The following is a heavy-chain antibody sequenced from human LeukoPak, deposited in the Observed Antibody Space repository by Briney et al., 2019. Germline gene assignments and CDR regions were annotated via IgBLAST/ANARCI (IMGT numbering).Heavy chain of an antibody. V-gene: IGHV3-33*01. CDR1: GFAFSSFG. J-gene: IGHJ5*02. CDR3: ARATVTRWFDP. Sequence: GRSLRLSCAASGFAFSSFGMHWVRQAPGKGLEWVAVIWYDGTNKYYADSVKSRFTISRDNSKNTLYLQMNSLRAEDTAVYYCARATVTRWFDPWGQGTLVTVPS. D-gene: IGHD4-17*01. CDR2: IWYDGTNK.